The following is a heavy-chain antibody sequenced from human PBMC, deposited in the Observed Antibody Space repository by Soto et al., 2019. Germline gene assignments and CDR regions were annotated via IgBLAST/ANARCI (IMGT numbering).Heavy chain of an antibody. Sequence: QVQLVQSGAEVKKPGSSVKVSCKASVGTFSSYAISWVRQAPGQGREWMGGIIPIFGTANYAQKFQGRVTITADESTSTAYMELSSLRSEDTAVYYCARVLRYPDGPFDYWGQGTLVTVSS. V-gene: IGHV1-69*01. D-gene: IGHD3-9*01. CDR2: IIPIFGTA. CDR3: ARVLRYPDGPFDY. CDR1: VGTFSSYA. J-gene: IGHJ4*02.